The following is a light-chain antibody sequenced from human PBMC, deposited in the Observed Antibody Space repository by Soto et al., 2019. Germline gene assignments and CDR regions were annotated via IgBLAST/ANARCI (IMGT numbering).Light chain of an antibody. Sequence: EIVLTQSPATLSLSPGERATLSCRASRSVTRYLAWYQQKPGQAPRLLIYDASSRATGVPARFSGSGSGTDFTLTITSLEPEDFAVYYCQQRSDWPSTFGGGTKVEI. CDR2: DAS. CDR3: QQRSDWPST. V-gene: IGKV3-11*01. J-gene: IGKJ4*01. CDR1: RSVTRY.